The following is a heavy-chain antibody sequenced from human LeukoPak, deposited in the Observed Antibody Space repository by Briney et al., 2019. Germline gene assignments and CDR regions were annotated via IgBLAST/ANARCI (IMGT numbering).Heavy chain of an antibody. Sequence: GGSLRLSCAASGFTFDDYAMHWVRHAPGKGLEWVSGISWNSGSIGYADSVKGRFTISRDNAKNSLYLQMNSLRAEDTALYYCAKDMSSSSFSVDYWGQGTLVTVSS. D-gene: IGHD6-6*01. CDR1: GFTFDDYA. CDR3: AKDMSSSSFSVDY. V-gene: IGHV3-9*01. J-gene: IGHJ4*02. CDR2: ISWNSGSI.